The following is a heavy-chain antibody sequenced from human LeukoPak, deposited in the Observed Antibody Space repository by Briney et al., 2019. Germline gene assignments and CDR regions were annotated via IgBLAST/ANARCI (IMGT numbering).Heavy chain of an antibody. CDR1: GFTFSSYW. CDR3: AKGYYFDILSGYSSLDS. CDR2: INSDGNST. V-gene: IGHV3-74*01. Sequence: GGSLRLSCAASGFTFSSYWMHWVRQAPGKGLVWVSRINSDGNSTNYADSVKGRFTISRDNAKNTLYLQMNSLRAEDTAVYYCAKGYYFDILSGYSSLDSWGQGTLVTVSS. D-gene: IGHD3-9*01. J-gene: IGHJ4*02.